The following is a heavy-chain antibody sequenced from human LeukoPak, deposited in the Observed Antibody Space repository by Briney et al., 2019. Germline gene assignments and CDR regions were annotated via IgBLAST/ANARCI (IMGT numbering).Heavy chain of an antibody. Sequence: PSETLSLTCTVSGGSISGHYWNWIRQSADRGLVWIGRLYITRSIEYNSSIKSRITMSVDTSQNQLSLRLSSLTAADTAVYYCARESRILIGDGFFMDVWGQGTTVTVSS. CDR3: ARESRILIGDGFFMDV. CDR1: GGSISGHY. CDR2: LYITRSI. J-gene: IGHJ6*02. D-gene: IGHD2-15*01. V-gene: IGHV4-4*07.